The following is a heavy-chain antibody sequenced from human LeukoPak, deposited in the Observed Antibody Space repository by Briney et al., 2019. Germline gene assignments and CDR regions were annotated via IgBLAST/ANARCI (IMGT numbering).Heavy chain of an antibody. Sequence: ASVKVSCKASGYTFTSYGISWVRQAPGQGLEWMGWISAYNGNTNYAQKLQGRVTMTTDTSTSTAYMELRSLRSDDTAVYYCARDTGGNSGSYFYYYYMDVWGKGTTVTVSS. CDR2: ISAYNGNT. CDR3: ARDTGGNSGSYFYYYYMDV. CDR1: GYTFTSYG. V-gene: IGHV1-18*01. J-gene: IGHJ6*03. D-gene: IGHD1-26*01.